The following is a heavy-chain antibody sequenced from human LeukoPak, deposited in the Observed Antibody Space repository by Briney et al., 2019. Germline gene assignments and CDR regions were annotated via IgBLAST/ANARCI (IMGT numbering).Heavy chain of an antibody. CDR1: GFTFSSYG. CDR2: IRYDGSNR. D-gene: IGHD3-3*01. V-gene: IGHV3-30*02. CDR3: AREVFWSGSSDY. J-gene: IGHJ4*02. Sequence: PGGSLRLSCAASGFTFSSYGMHWVRQAPGKGLEWVAFIRYDGSNRYCADSVKGRFTISRDNSKNTLYLQMNSLRAEDTAVYYCAREVFWSGSSDYWGQGTLVTVSS.